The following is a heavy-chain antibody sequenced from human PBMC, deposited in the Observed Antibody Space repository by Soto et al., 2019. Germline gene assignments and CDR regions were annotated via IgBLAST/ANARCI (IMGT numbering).Heavy chain of an antibody. CDR1: GFTFSSYG. V-gene: IGHV3-30*18. CDR2: ISYDGSNK. D-gene: IGHD3-9*01. CDR3: AKEIALTGYYRALAFDI. J-gene: IGHJ3*02. Sequence: PGGSLRLSCAASGFTFSSYGMHWVRQAPGKGLEWVAVISYDGSNKYYADSVKGRFTISRDNSKNTLYLQMNSLRAEDTAVYYCAKEIALTGYYRALAFDIWGQGTMVTVSS.